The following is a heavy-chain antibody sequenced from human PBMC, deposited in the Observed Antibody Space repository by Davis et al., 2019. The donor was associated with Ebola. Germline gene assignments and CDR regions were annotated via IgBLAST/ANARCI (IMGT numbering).Heavy chain of an antibody. CDR3: ARVWDGGPAY. Sequence: AASVKVSCKASGGTFSNSPISWVRQAPGQGLEWMGGIFAILPTANYAQKFQGRVTITADESTSTVVMELSSLRPDDTAVYYCARVWDGGPAYWGQGTLVTVSS. V-gene: IGHV1-69*13. CDR1: GGTFSNSP. J-gene: IGHJ4*02. CDR2: IFAILPTA. D-gene: IGHD3-16*01.